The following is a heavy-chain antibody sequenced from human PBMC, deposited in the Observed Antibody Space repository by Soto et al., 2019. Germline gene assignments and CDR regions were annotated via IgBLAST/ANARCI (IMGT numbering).Heavy chain of an antibody. D-gene: IGHD5-18*01. CDR1: GYSFTSYW. CDR3: ARLATKEQLWTLYYYYYGMDV. CDR2: IDPSDSYT. V-gene: IGHV5-10-1*01. J-gene: IGHJ6*02. Sequence: GESLKISCKGSGYSFTSYWISWVRQMPGKGLEGVGRIDPSDSYTNYSPSFEGHVTLSADKSISTDYMQWSSLKASNTAMYYCARLATKEQLWTLYYYYYGMDVWGQGTTVTVSS.